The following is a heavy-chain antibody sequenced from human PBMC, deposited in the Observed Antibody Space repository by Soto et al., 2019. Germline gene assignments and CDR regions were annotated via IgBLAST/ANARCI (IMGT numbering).Heavy chain of an antibody. CDR2: MNPNSGNT. J-gene: IGHJ4*02. V-gene: IGHV1-8*01. CDR3: ARWVGYCSGGSCFPPDY. CDR1: GYTFTSYD. Sequence: GASVKVSCKASGYTFTSYDINWVRQATGQGLEWMGWMNPNSGNTGYAQKFQGRVTMTRNTSISTAHMELSSLRSEDTAVYYCARWVGYCSGGSCFPPDYWGQGTLVTVSS. D-gene: IGHD2-15*01.